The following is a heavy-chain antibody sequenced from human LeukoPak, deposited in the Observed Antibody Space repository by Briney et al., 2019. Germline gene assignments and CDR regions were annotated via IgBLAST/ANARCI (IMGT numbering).Heavy chain of an antibody. Sequence: GGSLRLSCAASGFTFSSYSMNWVRQAPGKGLEWVSYISSSSSTIYYADSVKGRFTISRDNAKNSLYLQMNSLRAEDTAVYYCVRMGCSSTSCYTPPFDYWGQGTLVTVSS. J-gene: IGHJ4*02. CDR1: GFTFSSYS. V-gene: IGHV3-48*01. D-gene: IGHD2-2*02. CDR2: ISSSSSTI. CDR3: VRMGCSSTSCYTPPFDY.